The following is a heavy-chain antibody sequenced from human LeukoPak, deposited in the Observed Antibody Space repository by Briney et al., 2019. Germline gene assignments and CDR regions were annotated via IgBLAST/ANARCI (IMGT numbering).Heavy chain of an antibody. V-gene: IGHV1-18*01. CDR3: ATLSDYRGSRPFDI. Sequence: GASVKVSCKASGYTFTSYGISWVRQAPGQGLEWRGWISVYNGNTNYAQKLQGRVTMTTDTSTSTAFMELRSLTSDDTAVYYCATLSDYRGSRPFDIWGQGTMVTVSS. CDR2: ISVYNGNT. CDR1: GYTFTSYG. J-gene: IGHJ3*02. D-gene: IGHD4-23*01.